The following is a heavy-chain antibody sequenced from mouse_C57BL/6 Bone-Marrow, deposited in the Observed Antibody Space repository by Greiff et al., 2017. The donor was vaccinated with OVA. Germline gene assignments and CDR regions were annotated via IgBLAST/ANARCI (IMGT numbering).Heavy chain of an antibody. CDR3: ARVGLYDGYPAWFAY. D-gene: IGHD2-3*01. CDR2: ISYDGSN. CDR1: GYSITSGYY. V-gene: IGHV3-6*01. Sequence: VQLKESGPGLVKPSQSLSLTCSVTGYSITSGYYWNWIRQFPGNKLEWMGYISYDGSNNYNPSLKNRISITRDTSKNQFFLKLNSVTTEDTATYYCARVGLYDGYPAWFAYWGQGTLVTVSA. J-gene: IGHJ3*01.